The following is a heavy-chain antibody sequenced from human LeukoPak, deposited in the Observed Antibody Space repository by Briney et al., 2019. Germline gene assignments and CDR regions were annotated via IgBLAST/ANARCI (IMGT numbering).Heavy chain of an antibody. J-gene: IGHJ3*02. V-gene: IGHV3-73*01. CDR3: TRYCSGGSCSDAFDI. D-gene: IGHD2-15*01. CDR2: IRSKANDYAT. CDR1: GFTFSGSA. Sequence: ESGGSLKLSCAASGFTFSGSAMHWVRKASGKGLEWVGRIRSKANDYATAYAASVRGRFTISRDDSKNTAFLQMNSLKTEDTAVYYCTRYCSGGSCSDAFDIWGQGTMVTVSS.